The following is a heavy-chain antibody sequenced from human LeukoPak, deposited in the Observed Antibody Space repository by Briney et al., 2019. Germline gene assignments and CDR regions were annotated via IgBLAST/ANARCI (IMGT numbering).Heavy chain of an antibody. V-gene: IGHV3-23*01. CDR1: GFTFGNYA. J-gene: IGHJ5*02. CDR3: AKCARTPEGGSGWCNWFDT. CDR2: LSSSGGNP. D-gene: IGHD3-3*01. Sequence: PEGSLRLSCAASGFTFGNYARNWVRQAPGKGLEWISSLSSSGGNPNYADSVKGRFIISRDNSKNTLFLQMNSLRAEDTALYSCAKCARTPEGGSGWCNWFDTWGQGTQVTVSS.